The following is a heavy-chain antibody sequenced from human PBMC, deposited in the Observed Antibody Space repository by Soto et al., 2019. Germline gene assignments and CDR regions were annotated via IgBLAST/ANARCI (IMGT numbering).Heavy chain of an antibody. D-gene: IGHD6-25*01. CDR1: GGSLSSYY. J-gene: IGHJ5*02. Sequence: SETLSLTCTVSGGSLSSYYWTWIRQSPGKGLEWIGYVYFSGNTNYNPSLKSRVTISIDTSKNQFSLRLASVTAADTAFYYCGSVRPSGYVLSWGQGTLVT. CDR3: GSVRPSGYVLS. CDR2: VYFSGNT. V-gene: IGHV4-59*01.